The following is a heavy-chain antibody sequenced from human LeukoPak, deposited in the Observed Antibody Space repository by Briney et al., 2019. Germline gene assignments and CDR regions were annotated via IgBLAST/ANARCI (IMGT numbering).Heavy chain of an antibody. Sequence: PSETLSLTCTVSGGSISSYYWSWIRQHPGKGLEWIGYIYYSGSTYYNPSLKSRVTISVDTSKNQFSLKLSSVTAADTAVYYCAGGNYDFWSGSYFGFDYWGQGTLVTVSS. J-gene: IGHJ4*02. CDR2: IYYSGST. CDR1: GGSISSYY. CDR3: AGGNYDFWSGSYFGFDY. D-gene: IGHD3-3*01. V-gene: IGHV4-59*06.